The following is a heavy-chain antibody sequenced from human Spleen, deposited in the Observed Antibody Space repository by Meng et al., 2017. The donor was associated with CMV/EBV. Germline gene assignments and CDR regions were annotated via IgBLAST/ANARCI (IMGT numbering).Heavy chain of an antibody. V-gene: IGHV3-30-3*01. D-gene: IGHD3-10*01. CDR3: GRGYGYFDY. CDR2: ISYDGNNK. J-gene: IGHJ4*02. CDR1: GFTFSDYA. Sequence: GESLKISCEASGFTFSDYAMHWVRQAPGKGLEWVAIISYDGNNKFYADSVKGRFTISRDNSKNALYLEMDILSAEDTAVYYCGRGYGYFDYWGQGTLVTVSS.